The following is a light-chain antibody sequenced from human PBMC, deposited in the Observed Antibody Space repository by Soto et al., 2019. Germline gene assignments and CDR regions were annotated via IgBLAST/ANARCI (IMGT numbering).Light chain of an antibody. Sequence: EIGLTQSPGTLSLSPGERATLSCRASQSVSSSYLAWYQQKPGQAPRLLIYGASSRATGIPDRFSGSGSGTDFTLTSSRLEPEDFAVYSCQQYGSSPPITFGQGTRLESK. CDR1: QSVSSSY. CDR3: QQYGSSPPIT. CDR2: GAS. J-gene: IGKJ5*01. V-gene: IGKV3-20*01.